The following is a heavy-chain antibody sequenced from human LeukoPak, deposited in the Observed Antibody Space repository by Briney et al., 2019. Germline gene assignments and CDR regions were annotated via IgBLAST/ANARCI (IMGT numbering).Heavy chain of an antibody. Sequence: GGSLRLSCAASGFTFSTYNIHWVRQAPGKGLEWVAVISYDGSNKWYADSVKGRFTISRDNSKNTLYLQMNSLRAEDTAVYYCAKVSFSSEDWGQGTLVTVSS. J-gene: IGHJ4*02. CDR2: ISYDGSNK. CDR1: GFTFSTYN. D-gene: IGHD2-2*01. CDR3: AKVSFSSED. V-gene: IGHV3-30*04.